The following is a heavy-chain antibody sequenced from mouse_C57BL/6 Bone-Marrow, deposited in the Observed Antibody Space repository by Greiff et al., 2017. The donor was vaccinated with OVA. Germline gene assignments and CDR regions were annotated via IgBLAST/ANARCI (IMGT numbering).Heavy chain of an antibody. CDR2: IWTGGGT. CDR3: ARNGATAYYAMDY. CDR1: GFSFTSYA. V-gene: IGHV2-9-1*01. Sequence: VKLQESGPGLVAPSQSLSITCTVSGFSFTSYAISWVRQPPGKGLEWLGVIWTGGGTNYNSALKSRLSISKDNSKSQVFLKMNSLQTDDTARYYCARNGATAYYAMDYWGQGTSVTVSS. D-gene: IGHD1-2*01. J-gene: IGHJ4*01.